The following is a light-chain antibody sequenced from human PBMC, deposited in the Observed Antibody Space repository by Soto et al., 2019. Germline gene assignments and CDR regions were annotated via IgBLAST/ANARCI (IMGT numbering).Light chain of an antibody. J-gene: IGKJ4*01. CDR1: QSVSNNY. Sequence: EIVLTQSPGTPSLSPGERATLSCRASQSVSNNYLAWYQRKPGQAPRLLIYGASSRATGIPDRFSGSGSGTDFTLSISRLEPEDFAVYYCQQYGSSPLTFGGGTKVDIK. V-gene: IGKV3-20*01. CDR3: QQYGSSPLT. CDR2: GAS.